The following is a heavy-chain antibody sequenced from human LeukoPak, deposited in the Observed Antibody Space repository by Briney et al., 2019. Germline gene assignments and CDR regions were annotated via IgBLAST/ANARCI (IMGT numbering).Heavy chain of an antibody. J-gene: IGHJ4*02. CDR1: GGPISSSSYY. CDR2: IYYSGST. D-gene: IGHD1/OR15-1a*01. CDR3: ARKPIINNAWYYFDY. V-gene: IGHV4-39*07. Sequence: SETLSLTCTVSGGPISSSSYYWGWIRQPPGKGLEWIGSIYYSGSTYYNPSLESRVTMSVDTSKNQFSLKLSSVTAADTAVYYCARKPIINNAWYYFDYWGQGTLVTVSS.